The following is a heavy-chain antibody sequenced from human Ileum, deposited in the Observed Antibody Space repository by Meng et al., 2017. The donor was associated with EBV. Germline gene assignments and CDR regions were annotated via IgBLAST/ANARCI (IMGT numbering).Heavy chain of an antibody. J-gene: IGHJ5*02. CDR1: GGSISSGGYH. D-gene: IGHD3-16*01. CDR2: IFESGSP. CDR3: ACYSRGGSGLGS. Sequence: QVQLHESCPGLVKPSXXLSLTCAVAGGSISSGGYHWSWIRQPPGKGLEWIGYIFESGSPYYNPSLQSRLTISVDTSKNQFSLKLSSVTAADTAVYYCACYSRGGSGLGSWGQGTLVTVSS. V-gene: IGHV4-30-4*01.